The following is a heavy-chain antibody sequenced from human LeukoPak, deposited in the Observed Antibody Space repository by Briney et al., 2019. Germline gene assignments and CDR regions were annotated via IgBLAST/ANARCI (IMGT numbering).Heavy chain of an antibody. V-gene: IGHV4-59*01. CDR1: GGSISSYY. CDR2: IYYSGST. J-gene: IGHJ4*02. CDR3: ARIGGSGYTYGTFDY. Sequence: SETLSLTCTVSGGSISSYYWSWIRQPPGKGLEWIGYIYYSGSTNYNSSLKSRVTISVDTSKNQFSLKLNSVTAADTAVYYCARIGGSGYTYGTFDYWGQGTLVTVSS. D-gene: IGHD5-18*01.